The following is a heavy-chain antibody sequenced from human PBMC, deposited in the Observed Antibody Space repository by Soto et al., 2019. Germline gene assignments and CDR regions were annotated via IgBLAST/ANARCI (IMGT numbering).Heavy chain of an antibody. Sequence: GGSLRLSCVASGLTFSVSAMTWVRQAPGKGLEWVSTTGLSGRTTYYGDSVRGRFTVSRDNSKNTLDLQMSSLRAEDTAVYYCATVHNTSRSFNFWGRGTLVTVSS. CDR3: ATVHNTSRSFNF. V-gene: IGHV3-23*01. D-gene: IGHD1-20*01. CDR1: GLTFSVSA. CDR2: TGLSGRTT. J-gene: IGHJ4*02.